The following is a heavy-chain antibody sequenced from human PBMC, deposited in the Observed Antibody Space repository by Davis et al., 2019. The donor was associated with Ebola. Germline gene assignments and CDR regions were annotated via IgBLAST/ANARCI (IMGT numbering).Heavy chain of an antibody. Sequence: GESLKISCAASGFTFSSYAMHWVRQAPGKGLEWVAVISYDGSNKYYADSVKGRFTISRDNSKNSLYLQMNSLRTEDTALYYCAKDRQLWLYYYGMDVWGQGTTVTVSS. CDR3: AKDRQLWLYYYGMDV. CDR2: ISYDGSNK. J-gene: IGHJ6*02. V-gene: IGHV3-30-3*01. D-gene: IGHD5-18*01. CDR1: GFTFSSYA.